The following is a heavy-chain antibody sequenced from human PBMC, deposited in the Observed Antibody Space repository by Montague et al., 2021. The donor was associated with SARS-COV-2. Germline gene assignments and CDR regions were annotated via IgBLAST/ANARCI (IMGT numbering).Heavy chain of an antibody. CDR3: AMARVRGVLFDYYYYGMDV. CDR1: GGSFSSYY. V-gene: IGHV4-34*01. D-gene: IGHD3-10*02. Sequence: SETLSLTCAVYGGSFSSYYWCWIRQPPGKGLEWIGEIDHSGSTNYNPSLKSRVTISVDTSTNQFSLKLSSVTAADTAVYYCAMARVRGVLFDYYYYGMDVWGQGTTVTVSS. CDR2: IDHSGST. J-gene: IGHJ6*02.